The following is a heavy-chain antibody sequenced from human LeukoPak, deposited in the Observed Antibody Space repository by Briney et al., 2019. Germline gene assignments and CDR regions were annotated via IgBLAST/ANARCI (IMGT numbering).Heavy chain of an antibody. J-gene: IGHJ6*03. CDR3: ARRDYYYYMDV. CDR1: GGSISSYY. Sequence: SETLSLTCTVPGGSISSYYWSWIRQPQGKGLEWIGYIYYSGSTNYNPSLKSRVTISVDTSKNQFSLKLSSVTAADTAVYYCARRDYYYYMDVWGKGATVTVSS. V-gene: IGHV4-59*08. CDR2: IYYSGST.